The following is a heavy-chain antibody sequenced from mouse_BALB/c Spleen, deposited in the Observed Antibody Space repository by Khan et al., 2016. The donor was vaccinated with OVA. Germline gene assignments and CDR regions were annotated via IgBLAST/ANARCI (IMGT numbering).Heavy chain of an antibody. J-gene: IGHJ3*01. Sequence: LEESGVELMKPGASVKISCKATGYTFRSSWIEWVKQRPGHGLEWIGEILPGTGTTNYSERFKGKATFTADTSSNTAYMHLSSLTSEDSAVYYCARWGPYGNYGADWGQGTLVTVSA. CDR1: GYTFRSSW. CDR3: ARWGPYGNYGAD. D-gene: IGHD2-1*01. V-gene: IGHV1-9*01. CDR2: ILPGTGTT.